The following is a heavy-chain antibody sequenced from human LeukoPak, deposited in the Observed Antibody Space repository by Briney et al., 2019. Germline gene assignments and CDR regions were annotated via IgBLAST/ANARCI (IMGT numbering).Heavy chain of an antibody. V-gene: IGHV1-18*01. CDR3: ARAGETIFGAPNWFDP. D-gene: IGHD3-3*01. J-gene: IGHJ5*02. Sequence: ASVKVSCKASGGTFTSYGISWVRQAPGQGLEWMGWISAYNGNTNYAQKLQGRATMTTDTSTSTAYMELRSLRSDDTAVYYCARAGETIFGAPNWFDPWGQGTLVTVSS. CDR2: ISAYNGNT. CDR1: GGTFTSYG.